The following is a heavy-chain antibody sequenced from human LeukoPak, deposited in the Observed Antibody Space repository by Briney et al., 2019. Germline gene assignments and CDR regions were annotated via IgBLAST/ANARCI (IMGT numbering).Heavy chain of an antibody. CDR2: INPYNGDT. J-gene: IGHJ5*02. CDR1: GYTFAIYG. Sequence: ASVKVSCKASGYTFAIYGISWVRQAPGQGLEWMGWINPYNGDTNYPQKFQGRVTMTRDMSTSTVYMELSSLRSEDTAVYYCAREEGGYDLNWFDPWGQGTLVTVSS. D-gene: IGHD5-12*01. V-gene: IGHV1-18*01. CDR3: AREEGGYDLNWFDP.